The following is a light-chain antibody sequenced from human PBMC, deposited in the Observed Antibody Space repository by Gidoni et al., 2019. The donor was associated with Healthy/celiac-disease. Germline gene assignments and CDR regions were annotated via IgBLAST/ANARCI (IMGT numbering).Light chain of an antibody. J-gene: IGKJ3*01. V-gene: IGKV1-39*01. CDR3: QQSYSTPET. CDR1: QSSSSY. Sequence: DIQMTQSPSYLSASVGDRVTITCRASQSSSSYLNWYQQKPGKAPKLLIYAASSLQSGVPSRFSGSGSGTDCTLTISSLQPEDFATYYCQQSYSTPETFGPGTKVDIK. CDR2: AAS.